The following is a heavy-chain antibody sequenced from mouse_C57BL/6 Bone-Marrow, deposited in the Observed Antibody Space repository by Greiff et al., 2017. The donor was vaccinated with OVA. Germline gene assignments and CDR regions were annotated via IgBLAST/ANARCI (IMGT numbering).Heavy chain of an antibody. D-gene: IGHD1-1*01. J-gene: IGHJ3*01. Sequence: EVQLVESGGGLVKPGGSLKLSCAASGFTFSDYGMHWVRQAPEKGLEWVAYISSGSSTIYYAATVKGRFTISRDNAKNTLFLQMTSLRSEDTAMYYCARPCYYGFAYWGQGTLVTVSA. V-gene: IGHV5-17*01. CDR1: GFTFSDYG. CDR3: ARPCYYGFAY. CDR2: ISSGSSTI.